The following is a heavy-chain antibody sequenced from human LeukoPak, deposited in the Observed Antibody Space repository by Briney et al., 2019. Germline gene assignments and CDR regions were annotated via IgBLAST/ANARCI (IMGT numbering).Heavy chain of an antibody. J-gene: IGHJ3*02. Sequence: GGSLRLSCAASGFTFSSYSMNWVRQAPGKGLEWVSSISSSSSYIYYADSVKGRFTISRDNAKNPLYLQMNSLRAEDTAVYYCARDQGSYYDSSGYYGDAFDIWGQGTMVTVSS. D-gene: IGHD3-22*01. V-gene: IGHV3-21*01. CDR2: ISSSSSYI. CDR3: ARDQGSYYDSSGYYGDAFDI. CDR1: GFTFSSYS.